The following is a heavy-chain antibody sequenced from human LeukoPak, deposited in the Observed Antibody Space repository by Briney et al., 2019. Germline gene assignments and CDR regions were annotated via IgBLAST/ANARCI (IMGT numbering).Heavy chain of an antibody. J-gene: IGHJ4*02. Sequence: GGSLRLSCAASGFTFSSYGMHWVRQAPGKGLEWVAVISHDGSNKYYADSVKGRFTISRDNSKNTLYLQMSSLRAEDTAVYYCAKDRYSSGCCYFDYWGQGTLVTVSS. D-gene: IGHD6-19*01. V-gene: IGHV3-30*18. CDR3: AKDRYSSGCCYFDY. CDR2: ISHDGSNK. CDR1: GFTFSSYG.